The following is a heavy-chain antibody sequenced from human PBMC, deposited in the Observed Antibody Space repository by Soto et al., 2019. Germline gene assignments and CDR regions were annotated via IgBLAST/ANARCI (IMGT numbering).Heavy chain of an antibody. CDR3: ARSPSGSSWSFDY. V-gene: IGHV3-21*01. J-gene: IGHJ4*02. CDR1: GFTFSSYS. CDR2: ISSSSSYI. Sequence: GSLRLAGSASGFTFSSYSMNWVRQAPGKGLEWVSSISSSSSYIYYADSVKGRFTISRDNAKNSLYLQMNSLRAEDTAVYYCARSPSGSSWSFDYWGQGTLVTVYS. D-gene: IGHD6-13*01.